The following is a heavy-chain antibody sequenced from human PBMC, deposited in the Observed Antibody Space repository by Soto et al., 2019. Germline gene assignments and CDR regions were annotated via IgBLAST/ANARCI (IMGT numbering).Heavy chain of an antibody. CDR1: GGSISSSSYY. CDR3: ARHRKQQLVEGDFDY. J-gene: IGHJ4*02. V-gene: IGHV4-39*01. CDR2: IYYSGST. D-gene: IGHD6-13*01. Sequence: PSETLSLTCTVSGGSISSSSYYWGWIRQPPGKGLEWIGSIYYSGSTYYNPSLKSRVTISVDTSKNQFSLKLSSVTAADTVLYYCARHRKQQLVEGDFDYWGKGTLVTVS.